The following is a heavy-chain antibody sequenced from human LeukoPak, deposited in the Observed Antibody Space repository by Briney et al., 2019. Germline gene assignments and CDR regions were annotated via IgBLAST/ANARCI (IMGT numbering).Heavy chain of an antibody. V-gene: IGHV4-31*03. CDR2: ISYTENT. CDR3: ARGPSFGSTSRFDL. D-gene: IGHD6-13*01. Sequence: PSQTLSLTCTLSGGSISSGYYWTWIRQPPGKGLEWMGFISYTENTYYKSSLKSRITMSVDTSKSHFSLNLSTVTAADTAVYYCARGPSFGSTSRFDLWGRGTLVTVSS. CDR1: GGSISSGYY. J-gene: IGHJ2*01.